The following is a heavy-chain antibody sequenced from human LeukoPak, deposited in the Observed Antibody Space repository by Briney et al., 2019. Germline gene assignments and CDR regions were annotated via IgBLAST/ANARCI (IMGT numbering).Heavy chain of an antibody. CDR1: GGSISSYY. D-gene: IGHD4/OR15-4a*01. J-gene: IGHJ4*02. V-gene: IGHV4-59*08. CDR3: ARTDYLGYYFDY. CDR2: IYYSGST. Sequence: SETLSLTCTVSGGSISSYYWSWIRQPPGKGLEWIGYIYYSGSTNYNPSLKSRVTISVDTSKNQFSLKLSSVTAADTAVYYCARTDYLGYYFDYWGQGTLVTVSS.